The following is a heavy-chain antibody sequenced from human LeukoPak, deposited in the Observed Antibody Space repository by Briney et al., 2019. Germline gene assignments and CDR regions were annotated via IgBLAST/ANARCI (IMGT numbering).Heavy chain of an antibody. CDR2: ISAYNGNT. CDR3: ARGGSSWST. V-gene: IGHV1-18*04. CDR1: GDTFTSYG. Sequence: AAVKVTCKESGDTFTSYGSSWGRRAPGEGLEWRGWISAYNGNTNNAQQLQGRVNMTTDTSTSTAYMELRSLRSDDTAVYYCARGGSSWSTWGQGTLVTVSS. J-gene: IGHJ5*02. D-gene: IGHD6-13*01.